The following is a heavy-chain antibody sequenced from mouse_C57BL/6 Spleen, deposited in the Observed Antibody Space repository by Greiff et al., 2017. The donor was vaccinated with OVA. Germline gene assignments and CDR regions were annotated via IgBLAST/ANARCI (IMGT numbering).Heavy chain of an antibody. J-gene: IGHJ4*01. V-gene: IGHV1-5*01. CDR2: IYPGNSDT. Sequence: VQLQQSGTVLARPGASVKMSCKTSGYTFTSYWMHWVKQRPGQGLEWIGAIYPGNSDTSYNQKFKGKAKLTAVTSASTAYMELSSLTNEDSAVYYCTLYYGSSYDAMDYWGQGTSVTVSS. CDR1: GYTFTSYW. CDR3: TLYYGSSYDAMDY. D-gene: IGHD1-1*01.